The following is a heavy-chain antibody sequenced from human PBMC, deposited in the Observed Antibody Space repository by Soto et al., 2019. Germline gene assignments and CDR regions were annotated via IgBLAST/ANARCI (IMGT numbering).Heavy chain of an antibody. Sequence: LRLSCAASGFTFSGSAMHWVRQASGKGLEWVGRIRSKANSYATAYAASVKGRFTISRDDSKNTAYLQMNSLKTEDTAVYYCTRRSYGDYVYWYLDLWGRGTMVTVYS. J-gene: IGHJ2*01. CDR2: IRSKANSYAT. V-gene: IGHV3-73*01. CDR1: GFTFSGSA. D-gene: IGHD4-17*01. CDR3: TRRSYGDYVYWYLDL.